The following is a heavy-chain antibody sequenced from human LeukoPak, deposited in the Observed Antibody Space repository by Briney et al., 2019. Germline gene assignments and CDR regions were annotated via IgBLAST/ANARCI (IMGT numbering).Heavy chain of an antibody. Sequence: GGSLRLSCVASGFTFSTYWMSWVRQAPGKGLEWVANIKEDGGEKYYVDSVKGRFTISRDNAKNSLYPQMNSLRAEDTAVYYCARGASGPYEYWGRGTLVTVSS. V-gene: IGHV3-7*01. CDR2: IKEDGGEK. CDR3: ARGASGPYEY. CDR1: GFTFSTYW. J-gene: IGHJ4*02.